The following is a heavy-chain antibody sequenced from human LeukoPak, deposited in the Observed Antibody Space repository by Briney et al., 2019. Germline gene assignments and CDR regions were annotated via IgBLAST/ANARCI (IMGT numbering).Heavy chain of an antibody. CDR3: ARHSFRGYDFWSGYYPAYYYYYGMDV. CDR2: IYYSGST. D-gene: IGHD3-3*01. Sequence: PSETLSLTCTVSGGSISSYYWSWIRQPPGKGLEWIGYIYYSGSTNYNPSLKSRVTISVDTSKDKFSLKLSSVTAADTAVYYCARHSFRGYDFWSGYYPAYYYYYGMDVWGQGTTVTVSS. CDR1: GGSISSYY. J-gene: IGHJ6*02. V-gene: IGHV4-59*08.